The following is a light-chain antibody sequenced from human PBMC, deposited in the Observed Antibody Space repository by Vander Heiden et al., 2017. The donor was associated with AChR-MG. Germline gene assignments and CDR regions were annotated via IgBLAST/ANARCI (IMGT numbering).Light chain of an antibody. J-gene: IGKJ1*01. CDR2: KAS. CDR3: QQYNSYPWT. CDR1: QSISSW. V-gene: IGKV1-5*03. Sequence: DIQMTQSPSTLSASVGDRVTITCRASQSISSWLAWYHQKPGKAPKLLIYKASSLESGVPARFSGSGSETEFTLTISSLQPDDCATYYCQQYNSYPWTFGQGTKVEIK.